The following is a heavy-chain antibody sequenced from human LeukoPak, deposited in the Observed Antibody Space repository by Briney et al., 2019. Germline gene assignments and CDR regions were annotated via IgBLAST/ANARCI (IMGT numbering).Heavy chain of an antibody. Sequence: PSETLSLTCNVSGGSSSSSSYYWGWIRQPPGKGLEWIGSIYYSGSTYYNPSLKSRVTISVDTSKNQFSLKLSSVTASDTAVYYCARIYYDSTEGAYWGQGTPVTVSS. D-gene: IGHD3-22*01. V-gene: IGHV4-39*01. CDR1: GGSSSSSSYY. CDR3: ARIYYDSTEGAY. CDR2: IYYSGST. J-gene: IGHJ4*02.